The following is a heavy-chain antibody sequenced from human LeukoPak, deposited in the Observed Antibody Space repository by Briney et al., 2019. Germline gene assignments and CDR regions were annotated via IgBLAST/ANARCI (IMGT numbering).Heavy chain of an antibody. CDR3: ARVDGSCAGGSCPSGNWFDP. CDR2: IWHSGYT. V-gene: IGHV4-4*02. D-gene: IGHD2-15*01. Sequence: SGTLSLTCAVSGGSISKTNWWSWVRQSPGTGLEWIGEIWHSGYTNYNPSLKSRVTISVDTSRNQFSLKLSSVTAADTAVYYCARVDGSCAGGSCPSGNWFDPWGQGTLVTVSS. CDR1: GGSISKTNW. J-gene: IGHJ5*02.